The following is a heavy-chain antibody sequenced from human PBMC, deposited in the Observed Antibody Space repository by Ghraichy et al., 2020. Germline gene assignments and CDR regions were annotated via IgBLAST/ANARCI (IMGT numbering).Heavy chain of an antibody. Sequence: GGSLRLSCAASGFTFSSYEMNWVRQAPGKGLEWVSYISSSGSTIYYADSVKGRFTISRDNAKNSLYLQMNSLRAEDTAVYYCARSLLWFGELSGYYYGMDVWSQGTTVTVSS. J-gene: IGHJ6*02. CDR2: ISSSGSTI. V-gene: IGHV3-48*03. CDR3: ARSLLWFGELSGYYYGMDV. D-gene: IGHD3-10*01. CDR1: GFTFSSYE.